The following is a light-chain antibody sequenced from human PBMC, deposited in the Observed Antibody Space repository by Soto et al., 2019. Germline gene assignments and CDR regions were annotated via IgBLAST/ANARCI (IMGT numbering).Light chain of an antibody. CDR2: EVN. CDR3: SSYAGSSNV. CDR1: SSDVGGYNY. V-gene: IGLV2-8*01. Sequence: QSVLTQPPSASGSPGQSVAISCTGTSSDVGGYNYVSWYQQHPGKAPKLMIYEVNKRPSGVPDRFSGSKSGNTASLTVSGLQAEDEGDYYCSSYAGSSNVFGTWTKLTVL. J-gene: IGLJ1*01.